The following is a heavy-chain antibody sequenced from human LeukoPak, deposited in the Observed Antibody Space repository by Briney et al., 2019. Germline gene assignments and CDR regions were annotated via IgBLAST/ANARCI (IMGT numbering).Heavy chain of an antibody. V-gene: IGHV4-34*01. D-gene: IGHD6-13*01. CDR1: GGSFSGYY. J-gene: IGHJ4*02. CDR2: INHSGST. CDR3: ARGSSSLRHYFDY. Sequence: SETLSLTCAVYGGSFSGYYWSWIRQPPGKGLEWIGEINHSGSTNYNPSLKSRVTISVDTSKNQFSLKLGSVTAADTAVYYCARGSSSLRHYFDYWGQGTLVTVSS.